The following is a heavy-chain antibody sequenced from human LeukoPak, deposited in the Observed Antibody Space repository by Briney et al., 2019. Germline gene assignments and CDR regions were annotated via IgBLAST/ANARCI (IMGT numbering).Heavy chain of an antibody. CDR3: ARGTVTAPDY. J-gene: IGHJ4*02. V-gene: IGHV3-53*01. Sequence: PGGSLRLSCAASGFSVSNTHMSWVRQAPGKGLEWVSIIYSGGNTYYADSVKGRFTISRDNSKNTLYLQMNRLRPEDTAVYYCARGTVTAPDYWGQGTLVTVSS. D-gene: IGHD2-21*02. CDR2: IYSGGNT. CDR1: GFSVSNTH.